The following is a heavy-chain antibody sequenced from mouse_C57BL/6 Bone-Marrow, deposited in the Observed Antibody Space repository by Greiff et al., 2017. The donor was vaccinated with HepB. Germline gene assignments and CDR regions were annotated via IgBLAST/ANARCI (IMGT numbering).Heavy chain of an antibody. D-gene: IGHD1-1*01. CDR1: GYSITSGYY. V-gene: IGHV3-6*01. CDR2: ISYDGSN. CDR3: ASPRSLFYAMDY. J-gene: IGHJ4*01. Sequence: EVQVVESGPGLVKPSQSLSLTCSVTGYSITSGYYWNWIRQFPGNKLEWMGYISYDGSNNYNPSLKNRIPITRDTSKNQFFLKLNSVTTEDTATYYCASPRSLFYAMDYWGQGTSVTVSS.